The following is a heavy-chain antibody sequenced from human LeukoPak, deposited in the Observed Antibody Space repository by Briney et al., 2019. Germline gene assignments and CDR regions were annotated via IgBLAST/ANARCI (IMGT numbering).Heavy chain of an antibody. CDR1: GYTFTGYY. D-gene: IGHD6-13*01. CDR2: INPNSGGT. V-gene: IGHV1-2*02. Sequence: ASVKVSCKASGYTFTGYYMYRVRQAPGHGLEWMGWINPNSGGTNYAQKFQGRVTMTRDTPISTAYMELSRLRSDDTAVYYCGSSSSSWYTFDYWGQGTLVTVSS. CDR3: GSSSSSWYTFDY. J-gene: IGHJ4*02.